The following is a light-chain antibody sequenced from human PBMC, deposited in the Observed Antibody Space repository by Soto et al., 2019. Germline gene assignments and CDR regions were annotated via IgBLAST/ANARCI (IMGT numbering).Light chain of an antibody. J-gene: IGKJ4*01. CDR1: QSVSSSY. Sequence: IVLTQSPGTLSLSPGERATLSCRASQSVSSSYLAWYQQKPGQAPRLLIYGASSRATCIPDRFSGSGSGTDFTLTISRLEPEDFAVYYCQQYRSSPLTFGGGTKVEIK. CDR3: QQYRSSPLT. CDR2: GAS. V-gene: IGKV3-20*01.